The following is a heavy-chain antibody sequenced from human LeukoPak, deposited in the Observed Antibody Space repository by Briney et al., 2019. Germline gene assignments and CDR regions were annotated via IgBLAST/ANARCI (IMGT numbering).Heavy chain of an antibody. CDR3: ARAYPRGGPSPGWFDP. Sequence: GASVKVSCKASGYTFTSYGISRVRQAPGQGLEWMGWISAYNGNTNYAQKLQGRVTMTTDTSTSTAYMELRSLRSDDTAVYYCARAYPRGGPSPGWFDPWGQGTLVTVSS. D-gene: IGHD2-15*01. V-gene: IGHV1-18*01. CDR2: ISAYNGNT. J-gene: IGHJ5*02. CDR1: GYTFTSYG.